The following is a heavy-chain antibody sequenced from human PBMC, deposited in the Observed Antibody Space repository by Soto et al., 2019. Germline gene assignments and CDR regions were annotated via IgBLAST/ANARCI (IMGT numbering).Heavy chain of an antibody. D-gene: IGHD5-18*01. V-gene: IGHV3-66*01. CDR2: MFSGGTT. J-gene: IGHJ6*02. CDR3: AKAGQAMVRFRGSEYYGMDV. Sequence: GGSLRLSCAASGFGVNYNHMTWVRQAPGKGLEWVSLMFSGGTTHYADSVKGRFTISRDNSKNTLYLQMNSLRAEDTAVYYCAKAGQAMVRFRGSEYYGMDVWGQGTTVTVSS. CDR1: GFGVNYNH.